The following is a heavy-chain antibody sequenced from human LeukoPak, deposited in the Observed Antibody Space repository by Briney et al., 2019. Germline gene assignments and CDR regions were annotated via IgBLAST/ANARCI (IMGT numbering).Heavy chain of an antibody. Sequence: GGSPRLSCAASGFTFGRYRMHGLRQAPGEGLEGVATIWYDRSNKYNADYVKGRFTIPRDNSKNTLYLQMNSLRAEDTDVYYCAKLEAGGEHFDYWGQGILVTVSS. J-gene: IGHJ4*02. CDR2: IWYDRSNK. CDR1: GFTFGRYR. D-gene: IGHD2-21*01. CDR3: AKLEAGGEHFDY. V-gene: IGHV3-33*06.